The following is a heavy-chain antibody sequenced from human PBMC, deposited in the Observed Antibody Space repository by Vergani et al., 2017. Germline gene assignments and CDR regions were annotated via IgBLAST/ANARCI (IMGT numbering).Heavy chain of an antibody. D-gene: IGHD5-24*01. J-gene: IGHJ5*01. Sequence: EVHLLESGGGLVQSGGSLRLSCAASGFTFSNSAVSWVRQAPGRGLAWVSSISGPGLSTYYADSVKGRFSISRDNAKKFIYLQMNSLRADDTAVYYCVRGGLATIYNWFDPWGQGTRVTVSS. CDR2: ISGPGLST. CDR3: VRGGLATIYNWFDP. CDR1: GFTFSNSA. V-gene: IGHV3-23*01.